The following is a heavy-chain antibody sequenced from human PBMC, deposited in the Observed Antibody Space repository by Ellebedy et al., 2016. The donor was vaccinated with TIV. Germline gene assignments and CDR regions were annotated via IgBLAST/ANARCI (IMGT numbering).Heavy chain of an antibody. D-gene: IGHD4-23*01. J-gene: IGHJ3*02. CDR3: ARWSDDAFDI. CDR2: TNANGGST. CDR1: GFNFGTYA. V-gene: IGHV3-23*01. Sequence: GGSLRLXCAASGFNFGTYAMTWVRQAPGKGLEWVSSTNANGGSTHYAGPVKGRFTISRDNSKNTLYLQMTSLRADDTALYYCARWSDDAFDIWGQGTRVTVS.